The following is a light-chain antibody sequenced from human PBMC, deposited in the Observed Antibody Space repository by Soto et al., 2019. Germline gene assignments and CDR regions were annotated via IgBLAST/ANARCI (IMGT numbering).Light chain of an antibody. Sequence: DIQMTQSPSAMSPSVGDSVTITCRAIQDVRYYSAWFQQKPGKVPKRLIYAASTLQSGVPSRFSGSGSGTELTLTISGLRPEDFATYYCLQHKDYPLTFAGGTKVEIK. V-gene: IGKV1-17*03. CDR3: LQHKDYPLT. CDR1: QDVRYY. CDR2: AAS. J-gene: IGKJ4*01.